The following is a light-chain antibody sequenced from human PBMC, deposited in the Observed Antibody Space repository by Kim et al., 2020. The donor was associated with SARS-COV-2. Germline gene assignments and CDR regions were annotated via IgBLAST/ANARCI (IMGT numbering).Light chain of an antibody. V-gene: IGKV4-1*01. CDR2: WAS. Sequence: DIVMTQSPDSLAVSLGERATINCKSRQSILYSPNNKNYLAWYQQKSGQPPKLLISWASTRESGVPDRFTGSGSGTDFTLTISSLQAEDVAFYYCQQYYSTWTFGQGTKLEI. CDR1: QSILYSPNNKNY. CDR3: QQYYSTWT. J-gene: IGKJ2*01.